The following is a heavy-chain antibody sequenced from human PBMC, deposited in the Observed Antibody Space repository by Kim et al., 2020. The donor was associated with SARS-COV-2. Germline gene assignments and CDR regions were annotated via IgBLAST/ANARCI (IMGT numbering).Heavy chain of an antibody. CDR3: ARDPHYYDSSGLFDY. J-gene: IGHJ4*02. V-gene: IGHV3-30*07. Sequence: APVKGQFTLSRENSKNTLYLQMNGLRAEDTAVYYCARDPHYYDSSGLFDYWGQGTLVTVSS. D-gene: IGHD3-22*01.